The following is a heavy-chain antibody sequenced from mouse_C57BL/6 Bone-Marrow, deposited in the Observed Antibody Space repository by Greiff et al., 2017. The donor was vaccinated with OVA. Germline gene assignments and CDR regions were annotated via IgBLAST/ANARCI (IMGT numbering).Heavy chain of an antibody. Sequence: QVQLQQSGPELVKPGASVKISCKASGYAFSSSWMNWVKQRLGKGLEWIGRIYPGDGDTNYNGKFKGKATLTADKSSSTAYMQLSSLTSEDSAVYFCARTYYGYAMDYWGQGTSVTVSS. V-gene: IGHV1-82*01. CDR2: IYPGDGDT. D-gene: IGHD1-1*01. CDR1: GYAFSSSW. CDR3: ARTYYGYAMDY. J-gene: IGHJ4*01.